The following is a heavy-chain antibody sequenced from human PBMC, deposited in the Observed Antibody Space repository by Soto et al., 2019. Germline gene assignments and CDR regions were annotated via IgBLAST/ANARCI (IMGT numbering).Heavy chain of an antibody. D-gene: IGHD1-1*01. CDR1: GFTFSSYS. Sequence: SLRLSCAASGFTFSSYSMDWVRQAPGKGLEWVSSISSSSSYIYYADSVKGRFTISRDNAKNSLYLQMNSLRAEDTAVYYCARDPGNDADYWGQGTLVNVSS. CDR3: ARDPGNDADY. J-gene: IGHJ4*02. V-gene: IGHV3-21*01. CDR2: ISSSSSYI.